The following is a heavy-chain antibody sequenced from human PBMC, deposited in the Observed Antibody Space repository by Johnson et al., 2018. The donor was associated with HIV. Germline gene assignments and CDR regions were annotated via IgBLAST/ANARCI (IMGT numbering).Heavy chain of an antibody. D-gene: IGHD4-23*01. V-gene: IGHV3-23*04. Sequence: VQLVESGGGLVQPGGSLRLSCAASGFTFSSYAMSWVRQAPGKGLEWVSAISGSGGSTYYADSVKGRFTISRDNSKNTLYLQMNSLRAEDTAVYYCARDRGWGYVGGNSWNAFDIWGQGTMVTVSS. CDR1: GFTFSSYA. J-gene: IGHJ3*02. CDR2: ISGSGGST. CDR3: ARDRGWGYVGGNSWNAFDI.